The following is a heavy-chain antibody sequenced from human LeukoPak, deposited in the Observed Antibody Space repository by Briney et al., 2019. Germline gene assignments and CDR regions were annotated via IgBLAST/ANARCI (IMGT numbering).Heavy chain of an antibody. Sequence: SSVKVSCKASGGTFSSYAISWVRQAAGQGLEWMGWITPIFGTANYAQKSQGRVTITADESTSTAYMELSSLRSEDTAVYYCARVRYSSGWYYYYGMDVWGQGTTVTVSS. J-gene: IGHJ6*02. CDR2: ITPIFGTA. D-gene: IGHD6-19*01. CDR3: ARVRYSSGWYYYYGMDV. CDR1: GGTFSSYA. V-gene: IGHV1-69*13.